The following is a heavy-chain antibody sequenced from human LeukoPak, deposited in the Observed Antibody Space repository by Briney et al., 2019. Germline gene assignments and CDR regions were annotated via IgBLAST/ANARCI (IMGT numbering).Heavy chain of an antibody. Sequence: GGSLRLSCAASGFTFSSYGMHWVRQAPGKGLEWVAFIRYGGSNKYYADSVKGRFTISRDNSKNPLYLQMNDLGAEDTAVYYCAKEDCGGDCRSYYFDYWGQGTLVSVSS. CDR1: GFTFSSYG. V-gene: IGHV3-30*02. CDR3: AKEDCGGDCRSYYFDY. D-gene: IGHD2-21*01. J-gene: IGHJ4*02. CDR2: IRYGGSNK.